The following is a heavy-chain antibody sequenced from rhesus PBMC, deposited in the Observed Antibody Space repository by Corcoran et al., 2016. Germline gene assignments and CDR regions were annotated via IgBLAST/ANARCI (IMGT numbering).Heavy chain of an antibody. Sequence: QVQLQQWGEGLVKPSETLSLTCAVYGGSISSNYWSWIRQPPGKGLEWIGRIRSGGSTNYNPSLKSRVTISIETSKNQVSLKLSSVTAADTAVYYCARDVGSWSPYFDYWGQGVLVTVSS. CDR2: IRSGGST. V-gene: IGHV4-160*01. D-gene: IGHD6-13*01. CDR1: GGSISSNY. J-gene: IGHJ4*01. CDR3: ARDVGSWSPYFDY.